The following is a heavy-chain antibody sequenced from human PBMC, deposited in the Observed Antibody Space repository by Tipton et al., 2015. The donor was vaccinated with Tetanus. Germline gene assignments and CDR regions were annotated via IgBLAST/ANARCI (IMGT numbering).Heavy chain of an antibody. CDR2: IYSGGST. Sequence: SLRLSCAASGFTVSSNYMSWVRQAPGKGLEWVSVIYSGGSTYYADSVKGRFTISRDNSKNTLYLQMNSLRAEDTAVYYCARLEMATIYFDYWGQGTLVTVSS. CDR3: ARLEMATIYFDY. D-gene: IGHD5-24*01. CDR1: GFTVSSNY. V-gene: IGHV3-53*01. J-gene: IGHJ4*02.